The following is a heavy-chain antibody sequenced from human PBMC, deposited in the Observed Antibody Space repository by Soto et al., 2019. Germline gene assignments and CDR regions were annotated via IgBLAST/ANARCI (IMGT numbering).Heavy chain of an antibody. V-gene: IGHV3-23*01. J-gene: IGHJ3*02. Sequence: LRLSCAASGFTFSSYAMSWVRQAPGKGLEWVSAISGSGGSTYYADSVKGRFTISRDNSKNTLYLQMNSLRAEDTAVYYCATDDSSGYYPDAFDIWGQGTMVTVSS. CDR1: GFTFSSYA. D-gene: IGHD3-22*01. CDR2: ISGSGGST. CDR3: ATDDSSGYYPDAFDI.